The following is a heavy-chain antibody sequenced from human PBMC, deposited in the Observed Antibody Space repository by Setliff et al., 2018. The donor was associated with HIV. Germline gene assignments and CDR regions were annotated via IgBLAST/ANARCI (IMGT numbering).Heavy chain of an antibody. V-gene: IGHV1-69*13. CDR1: GGTFSSSA. Sequence: SVKVSCKASGGTFSSSAISWVRQAPGQGLEWMGGIMPIFGPANYAQKFQGRVTITRDEFTNTGYMELSSLRSGDTAVYYCARENEMDYWGQGTLVTASS. CDR3: ARENEMDY. D-gene: IGHD1-1*01. CDR2: IMPIFGPA. J-gene: IGHJ4*02.